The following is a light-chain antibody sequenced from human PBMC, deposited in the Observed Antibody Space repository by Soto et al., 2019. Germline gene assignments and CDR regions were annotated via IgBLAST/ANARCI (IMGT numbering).Light chain of an antibody. Sequence: QSVLTQPPSVSGAPGQRVTISCTGSTSNIGAGYEVHWYQQVPGTAPKLLVSGHNNRPAEVPDRFFGSKSGTSASLTISGLQAEDEADYYCSSYTSSSTLVFGGGTKLTVL. J-gene: IGLJ3*02. CDR3: SSYTSSSTLV. V-gene: IGLV1-40*01. CDR2: GHN. CDR1: TSNIGAGYE.